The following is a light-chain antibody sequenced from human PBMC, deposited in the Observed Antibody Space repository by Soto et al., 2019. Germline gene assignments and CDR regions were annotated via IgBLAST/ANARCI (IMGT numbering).Light chain of an antibody. CDR1: QDMSNY. CDR2: DAS. J-gene: IGKJ2*01. Sequence: GDRVTITCQASQDMSNYLNWYQQTPGKAPHLLIFDASNSETGVPSRFSGSGSGTDFTFTISSLQPEDIATDYWQQYDKTFGQGTKLEIK. CDR3: QQYDKT. V-gene: IGKV1-33*01.